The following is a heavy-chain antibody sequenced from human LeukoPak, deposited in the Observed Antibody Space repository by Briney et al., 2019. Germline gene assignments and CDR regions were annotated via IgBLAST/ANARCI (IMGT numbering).Heavy chain of an antibody. CDR2: INHSGST. CDR1: GGSFSGYY. V-gene: IGHV4-34*01. CDR3: ARRSFRITMVRGATNWFDP. J-gene: IGHJ5*01. D-gene: IGHD3-10*01. Sequence: SETLSLTCAVYGGSFSGYYWSWIRQPPGKGLEWIGEINHSGSTNYNPSLKSRVTISVDTSKNQFSLKLSSVTAADTAVYYCARRSFRITMVRGATNWFDPWGQGTLVTVSS.